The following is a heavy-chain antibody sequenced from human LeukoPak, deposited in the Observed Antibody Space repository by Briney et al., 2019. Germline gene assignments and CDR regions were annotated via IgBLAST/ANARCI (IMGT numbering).Heavy chain of an antibody. V-gene: IGHV1-2*02. J-gene: IGHJ6*03. CDR2: INPNSGGT. D-gene: IGHD4-17*01. Sequence: ASVKVSCKASGYTFTGYYMHWVRQAPGQGLEWMGWINPNSGGTNYAQKFQGRVTMTRDTSISTAYMELSRLRSDDTAVYYCASGGAVTPDYYYYMDVWGKGTTVTVSS. CDR1: GYTFTGYY. CDR3: ASGGAVTPDYYYYMDV.